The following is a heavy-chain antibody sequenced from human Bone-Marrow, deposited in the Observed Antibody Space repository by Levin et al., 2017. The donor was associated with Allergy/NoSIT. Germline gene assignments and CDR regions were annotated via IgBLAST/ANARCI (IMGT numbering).Heavy chain of an antibody. CDR1: GFTVSNHF. CDR3: ARGWNGSGAY. D-gene: IGHD3-10*01. CDR2: IYSGGGT. Sequence: QPGESLKISCAVSGFTVSNHFMNWVRQAPGKGLEWVSLIYSGGGTYYADSVKGRFTISRDSSSNTLYLQMNSLRAEDTAIYYCARGWNGSGAYWGQGTMVTVSS. J-gene: IGHJ4*02. V-gene: IGHV3-53*01.